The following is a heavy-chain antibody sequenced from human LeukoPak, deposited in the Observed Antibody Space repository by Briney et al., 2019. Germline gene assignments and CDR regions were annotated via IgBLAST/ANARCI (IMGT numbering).Heavy chain of an antibody. Sequence: PGGSLRLSCVASGFTFSTHTMYWVRQAPGKGLEWVANIKQDGSEKYYVDSVKGRFTISRDNAKNSLYLQMNSLRAEDTAVYYCARGDGVVITTHFDYWGQGTLVTVSS. J-gene: IGHJ4*02. CDR3: ARGDGVVITTHFDY. D-gene: IGHD3-3*01. CDR2: IKQDGSEK. V-gene: IGHV3-7*01. CDR1: GFTFSTHT.